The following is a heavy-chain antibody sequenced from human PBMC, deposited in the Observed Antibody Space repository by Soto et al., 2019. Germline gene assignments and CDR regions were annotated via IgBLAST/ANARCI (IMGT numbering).Heavy chain of an antibody. J-gene: IGHJ3*02. CDR2: ISGSGGST. D-gene: IGHD6-13*01. V-gene: IGHV3-23*01. CDR3: ATLQLVPGTGLDAFDI. Sequence: GGSLRLSCAASGFTFSNYAMSWVRQAPGKGLEWVSAISGSGGSTYYADSVKGRFTISRDNSKNTLYLQMNSLRAEDTAVYYCATLQLVPGTGLDAFDIWGQGTMVTVS. CDR1: GFTFSNYA.